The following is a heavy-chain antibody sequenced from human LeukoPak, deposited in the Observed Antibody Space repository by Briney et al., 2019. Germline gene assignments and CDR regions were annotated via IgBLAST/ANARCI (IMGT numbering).Heavy chain of an antibody. CDR2: IYYSGST. CDR1: GGSISSGDYY. J-gene: IGHJ4*02. D-gene: IGHD6-19*01. CDR3: ARSPHSGFPDY. V-gene: IGHV4-30-4*01. Sequence: KSSQTLSLTCTVSGGSISSGDYYWSWIRQPPGKGLEWIGYIYYSGSTNYNPSLKSRVTISVDTSKNQFSLKLSSVTAADTAVYYCARSPHSGFPDYWGQGTLVTVSS.